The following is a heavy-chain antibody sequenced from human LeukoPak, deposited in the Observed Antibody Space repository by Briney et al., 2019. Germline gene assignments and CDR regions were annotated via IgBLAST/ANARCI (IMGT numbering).Heavy chain of an antibody. J-gene: IGHJ6*04. CDR1: GDSVSSNSAA. CDR3: ARARVAVAGGLDYYYYYGMDV. Sequence: SQTLSLTCAISGDSVSSNSAAWNWIRQSPSRGLEWLGRTYYRSKWYNDYAVSVKSRITINPDTSKNQFSLQLNSVTPEDTAVYYCARARVAVAGGLDYYYYYGMDVWGKGTTVTVSS. D-gene: IGHD6-19*01. CDR2: TYYRSKWYN. V-gene: IGHV6-1*01.